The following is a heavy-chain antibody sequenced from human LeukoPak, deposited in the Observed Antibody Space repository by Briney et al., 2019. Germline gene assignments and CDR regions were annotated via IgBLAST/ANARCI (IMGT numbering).Heavy chain of an antibody. J-gene: IGHJ1*01. D-gene: IGHD3-3*01. CDR2: IIPIFGTA. CDR3: ARDSSHYYDFWSGYYDAEYFQH. CDR1: GGTFSSYA. Sequence: ASVKVSCKASGGTFSSYAISWVRQAPGQGLEWMGGIIPIFGTANYAQKFQGRVTITADESTSTAYMELSSLRSEDTAVYYCARDSSHYYDFWSGYYDAEYFQHWGQGTLVTVSS. V-gene: IGHV1-69*13.